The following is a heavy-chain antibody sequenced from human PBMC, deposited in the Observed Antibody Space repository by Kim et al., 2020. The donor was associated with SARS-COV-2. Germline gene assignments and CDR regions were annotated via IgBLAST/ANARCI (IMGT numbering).Heavy chain of an antibody. V-gene: IGHV3-23*01. J-gene: IGHJ1*01. CDR1: GFTFSSYA. Sequence: GGSLRLSCAASGFTFSSYAMSWVRQAPGKGLEWVSAISGCGGSTYYADSVKGRFTISRDNSKNTLYLQMNSLRAEDTAVYYCAKDSYYDSSGYYLGAEYFQHWGQGTLVTVSS. CDR3: AKDSYYDSSGYYLGAEYFQH. D-gene: IGHD3-22*01. CDR2: ISGCGGST.